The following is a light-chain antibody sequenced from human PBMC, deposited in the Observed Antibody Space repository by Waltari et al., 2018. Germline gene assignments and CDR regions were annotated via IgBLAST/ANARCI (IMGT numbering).Light chain of an antibody. CDR3: QQRRDWPLT. CDR2: DAS. V-gene: IGKV3-11*01. CDR1: RSVANY. J-gene: IGKJ3*01. Sequence: EIVLTQSSATLSLSPGERATLSCRASRSVANYLAWYQQKPGQAPRLLIYDASNRATGIPARFSGSGSGTDFTLTISSLEPDDFAVYYCQQRRDWPLTFGPGTKVDIK.